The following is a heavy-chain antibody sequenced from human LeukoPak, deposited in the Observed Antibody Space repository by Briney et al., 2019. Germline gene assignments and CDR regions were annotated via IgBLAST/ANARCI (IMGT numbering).Heavy chain of an antibody. CDR2: IYYSGST. CDR1: GGSINRYY. V-gene: IGHV4-59*01. D-gene: IGHD1-26*01. CDR3: ARLFHPALSGNYPFDY. Sequence: SETLSLTCTVSGGSINRYYWSWIRQPPGKGLEWIAYIYYSGSTSYNPSLKSRVTISVDTSKNQFSLKLNSVTAADTAMYYCARLFHPALSGNYPFDYWGQGTLVTVSS. J-gene: IGHJ4*02.